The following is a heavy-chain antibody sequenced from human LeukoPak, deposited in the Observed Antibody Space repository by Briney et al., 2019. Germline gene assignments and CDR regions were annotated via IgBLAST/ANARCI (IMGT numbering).Heavy chain of an antibody. Sequence: ASVKVSCKASGYTFTSYGISWVRQAPGQGLEWMGWISAYNGNTNYAQKLQGRVTVTTDTSTSTAYMELRSLRSDDTAVYYCAKSGVTIFGVVIADIWGQGTMVTVSS. CDR3: AKSGVTIFGVVIADI. D-gene: IGHD3-3*01. CDR2: ISAYNGNT. CDR1: GYTFTSYG. V-gene: IGHV1-18*01. J-gene: IGHJ3*02.